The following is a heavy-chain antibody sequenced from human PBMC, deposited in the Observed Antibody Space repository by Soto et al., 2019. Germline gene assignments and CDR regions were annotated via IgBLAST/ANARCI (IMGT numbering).Heavy chain of an antibody. CDR2: VSYTGNT. J-gene: IGHJ4*02. D-gene: IGHD2-2*01. V-gene: IGHV4-31*03. Sequence: QVQLQESGPGLMQPSQTLSLTCTVSGGSIGSGGYWWSWIRQHPGRGLEWIGFVSYTGNTQYNPSLKSRVNISVDTSKKQFSLKLSSVTAADTAVYYCARGTLVWGQGTLVTVSS. CDR1: GGSIGSGGYW. CDR3: ARGTLV.